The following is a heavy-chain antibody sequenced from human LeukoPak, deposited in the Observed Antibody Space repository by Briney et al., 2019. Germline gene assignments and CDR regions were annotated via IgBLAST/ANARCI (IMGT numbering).Heavy chain of an antibody. J-gene: IGHJ4*02. V-gene: IGHV4-34*01. Sequence: PSETLSLTCAVYGGSFNGYYWSWIRQPPGKGLEWIGTIYYSGSTYYNPSLKSRVTISVDTSKNQFSLKLNSVTAADTAVYYCARHLIYYDTTFYPGDYWGQGTLVTVSS. CDR2: IYYSGST. CDR3: ARHLIYYDTTFYPGDY. CDR1: GGSFNGYY. D-gene: IGHD3-22*01.